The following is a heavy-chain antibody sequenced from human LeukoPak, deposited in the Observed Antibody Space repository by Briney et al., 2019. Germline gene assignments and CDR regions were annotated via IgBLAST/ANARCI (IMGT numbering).Heavy chain of an antibody. CDR3: ARGANWFDP. V-gene: IGHV4-59*01. CDR2: IYYSGST. Sequence: ASETLSLTCTVSGGSISSYYWSWIRQPPGKGLEWIGYIYYSGSTNYNPSLKSRVTISVDTSKNQFSLKLSSVTAADTAVYYCARGANWFDPWGQGTLVTVSS. CDR1: GGSISSYY. J-gene: IGHJ5*02.